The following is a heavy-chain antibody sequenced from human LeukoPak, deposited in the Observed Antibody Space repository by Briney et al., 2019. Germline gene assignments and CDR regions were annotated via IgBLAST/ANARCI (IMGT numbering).Heavy chain of an antibody. CDR2: VYYSGST. D-gene: IGHD5-12*01. CDR1: GGSISSYY. CDR3: ARGGYSGYDYYFDY. V-gene: IGHV4-59*01. J-gene: IGHJ4*02. Sequence: PSETLSLTCTVSGGSISSYYWSWIRQPPGKGLEWIGYVYYSGSTNYNPSLKSRATISVDTSKNQFSLKLSSVTAADTAVYYCARGGYSGYDYYFDYWGQGTLVTVSS.